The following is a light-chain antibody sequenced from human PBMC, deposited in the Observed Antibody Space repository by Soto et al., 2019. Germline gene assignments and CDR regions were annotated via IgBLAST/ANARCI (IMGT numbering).Light chain of an antibody. CDR1: RSNLGAGYG. V-gene: IGLV1-40*01. CDR2: GNT. J-gene: IGLJ2*01. Sequence: QSVLTQPPSVSGAPGQRVTIPCTGSRSNLGAGYGVNWYQQLPGTAPKLLIAGNTNRPSGVPDRFAASKSGTSASLTISGLQAEDEADYYCQSYDTSLSAVVFGGGTQLTVL. CDR3: QSYDTSLSAVV.